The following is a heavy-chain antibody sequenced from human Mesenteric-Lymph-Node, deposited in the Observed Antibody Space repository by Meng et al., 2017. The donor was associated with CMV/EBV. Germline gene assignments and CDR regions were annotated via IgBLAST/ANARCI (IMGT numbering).Heavy chain of an antibody. CDR2: MTGGHMA. CDR3: ARSTSSSWYYYYYYGMDV. Sequence: GESLKISCEASGFIFDEHAMDWVRLAPGKGLEWVSSMTGGHMADYADSVRGRFTISRDNTKNSLYLQMNSLRAEDTAVYYCARSTSSSWYYYYYYGMDVWGQGTTVTVSS. J-gene: IGHJ6*02. V-gene: IGHV3-69-1*01. D-gene: IGHD6-13*01. CDR1: GFIFDEHA.